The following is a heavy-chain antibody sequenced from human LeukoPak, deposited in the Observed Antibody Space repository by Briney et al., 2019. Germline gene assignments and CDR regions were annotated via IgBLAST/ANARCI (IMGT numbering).Heavy chain of an antibody. D-gene: IGHD6-13*01. CDR2: ISSSSSYI. V-gene: IGHV3-21*01. J-gene: IGHJ4*02. Sequence: GGSLRLSCAASGFTFSSYSVNWVRQAPGKGLEWVSSISSSSSYIYYADSVKGRFTISRDNAKNSLYLQMNSPRAEDTAVYYCARSSRQIAAAGYYFDYWGQGTLVTVSS. CDR1: GFTFSSYS. CDR3: ARSSRQIAAAGYYFDY.